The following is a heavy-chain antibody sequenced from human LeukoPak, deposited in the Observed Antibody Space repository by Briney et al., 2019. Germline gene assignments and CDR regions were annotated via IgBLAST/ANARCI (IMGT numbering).Heavy chain of an antibody. CDR2: ISYSGAT. CDR3: ARDGFYYHYYMDV. Sequence: TSETLSLTCTLSGGTVTSSTYFWGWIRQPPGKGLEWIGSISYSGATYYNPSLKSRVSMSVYTSKNQFSLKLSSVTAADTAVYYCARDGFYYHYYMDVWGEGTTVTVSS. J-gene: IGHJ6*03. D-gene: IGHD1-14*01. V-gene: IGHV4-39*07. CDR1: GGTVTSSTYF.